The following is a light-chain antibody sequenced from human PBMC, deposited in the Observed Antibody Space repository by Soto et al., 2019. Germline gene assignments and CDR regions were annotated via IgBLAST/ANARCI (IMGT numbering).Light chain of an antibody. V-gene: IGLV2-14*03. CDR1: SSDVGGYDY. CDR2: DVS. Sequence: QSVLTQPASVSGSPGQSITISCTGTSSDVGGYDYVSWYQQHPGKVPKLLIYDVSDRPSGVSDRFSGSKSGNTASLTISGLQPEDEADYYCSSFTSNNTRVFGGGTNLTVL. J-gene: IGLJ1*01. CDR3: SSFTSNNTRV.